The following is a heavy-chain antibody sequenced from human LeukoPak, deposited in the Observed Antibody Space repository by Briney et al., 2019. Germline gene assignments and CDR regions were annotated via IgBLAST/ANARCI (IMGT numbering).Heavy chain of an antibody. CDR2: TSHSGST. CDR1: VGSISSRNW. J-gene: IGHJ6*02. Sequence: TTSETLSLTCAVSVGSISSRNWWSWVRQSPGKGLEWIGETSHSGSTNYNPSFESRATMSVDKSKNQFSLKLSSVTAADTAVYYCARVDYYYDMDVWGQGTTVTVSS. CDR3: ARVDYYYDMDV. V-gene: IGHV4-4*02.